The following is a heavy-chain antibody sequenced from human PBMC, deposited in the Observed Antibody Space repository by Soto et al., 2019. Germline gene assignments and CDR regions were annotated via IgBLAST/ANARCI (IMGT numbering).Heavy chain of an antibody. CDR3: ARVPNYDILTGYLGYYYYGMDV. D-gene: IGHD3-9*01. CDR2: IYYSGST. CDR1: GGSISSYY. J-gene: IGHJ6*02. V-gene: IGHV4-59*01. Sequence: TSETMSLTCTVSGGSISSYYWSWIRQHPGKGLEWIGYIYYSGSTNYNPSLKSRVTISVDTSKNQFSLKLSSVTAADTAVYYCARVPNYDILTGYLGYYYYGMDVWGQGTTVTVSS.